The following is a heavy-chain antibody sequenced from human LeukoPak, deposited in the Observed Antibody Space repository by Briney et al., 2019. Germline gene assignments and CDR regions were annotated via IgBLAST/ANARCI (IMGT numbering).Heavy chain of an antibody. J-gene: IGHJ4*02. CDR2: IYSGGST. V-gene: IGHV3-53*01. D-gene: IGHD3-10*01. CDR3: ARGLYGSGTPYRY. Sequence: GGSLRLSCAASGFTVSSNYMSWVRQAPGKGLEWVSVIYSGGSTYYADSVKGRFTISRDNSKNTLYLQMNSLRAEDTAVYYCARGLYGSGTPYRYWGQGTLVTVS. CDR1: GFTVSSNY.